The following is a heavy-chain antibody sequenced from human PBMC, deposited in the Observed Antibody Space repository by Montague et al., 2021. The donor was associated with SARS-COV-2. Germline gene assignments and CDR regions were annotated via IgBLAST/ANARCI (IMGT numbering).Heavy chain of an antibody. CDR2: IYTSGTT. CDR3: AGGSGIINFYNSGMDV. J-gene: IGHJ6*02. V-gene: IGHV4-4*07. D-gene: IGHD3-10*01. Sequence: SETLSLTCTVSGGSISSYYCSWIRQPAGKGLEWIWRIYTSGTTNYNPSLTRRVTMSVDTSKNQFSLKLSSVTAADTAVYYCAGGSGIINFYNSGMDVWGQGTTVTVSS. CDR1: GGSISSYY.